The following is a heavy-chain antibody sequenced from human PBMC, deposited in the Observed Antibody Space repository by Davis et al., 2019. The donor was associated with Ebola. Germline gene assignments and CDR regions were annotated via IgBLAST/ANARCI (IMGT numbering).Heavy chain of an antibody. CDR1: GFNFDDSW. J-gene: IGHJ4*02. D-gene: IGHD7-27*01. V-gene: IGHV3-7*03. CDR2: MNGRGSLK. CDR3: ATDKWGPAL. Sequence: GESLKISCVVSGFNFDDSWMTWVRQAPGKGLEWVANMNGRGSLKNYVDSVKGRFTISRDNAKKSLYLEMNSLRAEDTAIYYCATDKWGPALWGQGTLVTVSS.